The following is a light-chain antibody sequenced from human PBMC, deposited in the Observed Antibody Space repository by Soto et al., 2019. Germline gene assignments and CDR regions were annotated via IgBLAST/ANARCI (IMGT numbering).Light chain of an antibody. V-gene: IGLV2-23*01. CDR2: EDN. J-gene: IGLJ1*01. Sequence: QSVLTQPASVSGSPGQSITISCTGASSDVGRYSLVSWYQHHPGKAPKLVIYEDNKWPSGVSNRFSGSKSGNTASLTISGLQAEDEADYYCCSYAGSGSYVFGTGTKGTVL. CDR3: CSYAGSGSYV. CDR1: SSDVGRYSL.